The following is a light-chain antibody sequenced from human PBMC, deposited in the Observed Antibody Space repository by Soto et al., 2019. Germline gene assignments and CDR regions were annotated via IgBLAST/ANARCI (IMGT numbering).Light chain of an antibody. Sequence: ETVLTQSPGTLSLYPGERATLSCRASQIVSSSFLTWYQQKPGQAPRLLIYGASSRATGIPDRFSGSGSGTDFTLTIDRLEPEDFAVHYCQQYGTSPWTFGQGTKVDIK. J-gene: IGKJ1*01. CDR2: GAS. CDR3: QQYGTSPWT. V-gene: IGKV3-20*01. CDR1: QIVSSSF.